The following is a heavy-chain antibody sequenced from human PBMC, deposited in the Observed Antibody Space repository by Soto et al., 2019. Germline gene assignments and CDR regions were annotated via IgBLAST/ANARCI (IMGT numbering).Heavy chain of an antibody. J-gene: IGHJ5*02. V-gene: IGHV1-2*02. CDR2: IIPHSGET. CDR1: GYSFTGSS. D-gene: IGHD2-21*02. CDR3: ASETDDFTTGAYDL. Sequence: QVQLVQSGAEVKRPGASVKVSCKASGYSFTGSSMHWVRQAPGQGLEWMGWIIPHSGETNYAQKFQARVTLTRDTSISTADMQLSALTSDDAAVYYCASETDDFTTGAYDLWGQGTLVTVSS.